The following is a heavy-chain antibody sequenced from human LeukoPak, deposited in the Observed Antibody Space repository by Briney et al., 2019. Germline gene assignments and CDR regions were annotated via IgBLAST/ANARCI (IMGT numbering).Heavy chain of an antibody. J-gene: IGHJ4*02. D-gene: IGHD3-22*01. Sequence: SETLSLTCTVSGGSISSRSYYWGWIRQPPGKGLEWIGSMYYSGSTYYNPSLKSRVTISADTSKNQFSLKLSSVTAADTAVYCCASHRVDDSSGYHPFDFWGQGALVIVSS. CDR1: GGSISSRSYY. CDR2: MYYSGST. CDR3: ASHRVDDSSGYHPFDF. V-gene: IGHV4-39*01.